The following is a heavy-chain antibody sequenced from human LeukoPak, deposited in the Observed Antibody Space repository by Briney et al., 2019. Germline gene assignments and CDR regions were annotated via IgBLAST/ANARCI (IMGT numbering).Heavy chain of an antibody. CDR2: ISGSGDNT. J-gene: IGHJ5*01. D-gene: IGHD4-11*01. V-gene: IGHV3-23*01. CDR1: GFTFRSYA. CDR3: AKDLHDYGNYVGWFDS. Sequence: PGGSLRLSCAASGFTFRSYAMNWVRQAPGKGLEWVSTISGSGDNTYYADSVKGRFTISRDNSKNTLFLQMNSLRAEDTAVYYCAKDLHDYGNYVGWFDSWGQGTLVTVSS.